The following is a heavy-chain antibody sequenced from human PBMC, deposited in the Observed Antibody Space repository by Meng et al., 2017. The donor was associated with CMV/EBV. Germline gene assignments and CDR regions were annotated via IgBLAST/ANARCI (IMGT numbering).Heavy chain of an antibody. CDR2: INWNGGST. V-gene: IGHV3-20*04. Sequence: GGSLRLSCAASGFTFDDYGMSWVRQAPGKGLEWVSGINWNGGSTGYADSVKGRFTISRDNAKNSLYLQMNSLRDEDTALYYCARDSSTEYWYFDLWGRGTLVTVSS. CDR3: ARDSSTEYWYFDL. CDR1: GFTFDDYG. J-gene: IGHJ2*01. D-gene: IGHD1-14*01.